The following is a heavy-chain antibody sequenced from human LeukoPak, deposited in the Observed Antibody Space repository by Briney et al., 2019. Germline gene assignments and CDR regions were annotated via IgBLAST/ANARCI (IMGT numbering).Heavy chain of an antibody. Sequence: ASVKVSCKASGYTFTSYYMHWVRQAPGQGLEWMGWISAYNGNTNYAQKLQGRVTLTTDTTTSTAYMELRSLRSDDTAIYYCARDYSSGWYSVDYWGQGTLITVSS. CDR3: ARDYSSGWYSVDY. V-gene: IGHV1-18*04. D-gene: IGHD6-19*01. J-gene: IGHJ4*02. CDR1: GYTFTSYY. CDR2: ISAYNGNT.